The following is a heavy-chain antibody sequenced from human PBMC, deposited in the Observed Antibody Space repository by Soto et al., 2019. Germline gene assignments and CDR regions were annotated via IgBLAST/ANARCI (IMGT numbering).Heavy chain of an antibody. CDR1: GFTVSSNY. Sequence: EVQLVESGGGLVQPGESLRLSCAVSGFTVSSNYMSWVRQAPGKGLEWVSVIYRGGNTFYTDSVKGRFTISRDNSNNTLYLQMNSLRVEDTAVYYCARDPLGPLTTLNVWGQGTLVTVSS. D-gene: IGHD4-17*01. V-gene: IGHV3-66*01. CDR3: ARDPLGPLTTLNV. J-gene: IGHJ4*02. CDR2: IYRGGNT.